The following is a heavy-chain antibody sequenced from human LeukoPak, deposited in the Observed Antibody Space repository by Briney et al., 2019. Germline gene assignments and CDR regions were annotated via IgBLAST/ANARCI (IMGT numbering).Heavy chain of an antibody. CDR1: GFTLSAYA. D-gene: IGHD4/OR15-4a*01. CDR2: ISYDGNIK. J-gene: IGHJ4*02. Sequence: TGMSLRLSCAASGFTLSAYAMHWVRQAPGKGLEWVAIISYDGNIKYQADSVKGRFTISRDDSKNTLYLQMNSLRAEDTAVYYCARDRSANSRVYYSDYWGQGTLVTVSS. V-gene: IGHV3-30-3*01. CDR3: ARDRSANSRVYYSDY.